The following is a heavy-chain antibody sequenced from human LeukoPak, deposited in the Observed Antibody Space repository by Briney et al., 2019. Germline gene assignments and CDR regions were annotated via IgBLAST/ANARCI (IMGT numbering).Heavy chain of an antibody. V-gene: IGHV4-59*01. CDR2: VYYTGST. CDR3: ARDSRYSYGSGGMDL. CDR1: GGSINSFY. Sequence: SETLSLTCSVSGGSINSFYWTWIRQTPQKGLEWIGSVYYTGSTNYNPSLKSRVTISIDTFRSQFSLNLTSVTVADTAVYYCARDSRYSYGSGGMDLWGQGTTVTVSS. J-gene: IGHJ6*02. D-gene: IGHD3-10*01.